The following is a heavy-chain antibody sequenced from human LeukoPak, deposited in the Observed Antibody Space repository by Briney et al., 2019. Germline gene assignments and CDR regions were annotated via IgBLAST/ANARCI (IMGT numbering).Heavy chain of an antibody. J-gene: IGHJ4*02. Sequence: ASVKVSCKVSGYTLTELSMHWERQAPGKGLECMGGFDPEDGETIYAQKFQGRVTMTEDTSTDTAYMELSILRSEDTAVYYCALAGPTVITVTFDYWGQGTLVTVSP. CDR1: GYTLTELS. V-gene: IGHV1-24*01. CDR2: FDPEDGET. CDR3: ALAGPTVITVTFDY. D-gene: IGHD4-17*01.